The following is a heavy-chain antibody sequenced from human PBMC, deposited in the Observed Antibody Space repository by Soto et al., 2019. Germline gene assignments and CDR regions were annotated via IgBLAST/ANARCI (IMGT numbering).Heavy chain of an antibody. CDR3: ARLDCVSSRCHLDY. CDR1: GGSVSSGDYY. J-gene: IGHJ4*02. CDR2: IYYSGST. Sequence: QVQLQESGPGLVRPSETLSLTCTVSGGSVSSGDYYWSWIRQPPGKGLEWTGYIYYSGSTNSNPSLTSRVTLSVDTSKNQFSLKLSSVTAADTAVYYCARLDCVSSRCHLDYWGQGILVTVSS. D-gene: IGHD2-2*01. V-gene: IGHV4-61*08.